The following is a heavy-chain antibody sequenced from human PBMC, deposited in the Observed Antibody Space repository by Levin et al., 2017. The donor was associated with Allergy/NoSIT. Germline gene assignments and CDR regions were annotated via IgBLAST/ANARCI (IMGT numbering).Heavy chain of an antibody. D-gene: IGHD5-18*01. CDR3: ARGYSYGLTDAFDI. Sequence: ASVKVSCKASGGTFSSYAISWVRQAPGQGLEWMGGIIPIFGTANYAQKFQGRVTITADKSTSTAYMELSSLRSEDTAVYYCARGYSYGLTDAFDIWGQGTMVTVSS. CDR2: IIPIFGTA. J-gene: IGHJ3*02. CDR1: GGTFSSYA. V-gene: IGHV1-69*06.